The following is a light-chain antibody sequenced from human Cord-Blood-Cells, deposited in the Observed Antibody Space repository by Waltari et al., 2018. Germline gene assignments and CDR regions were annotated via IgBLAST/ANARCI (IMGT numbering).Light chain of an antibody. V-gene: IGLV2-11*01. J-gene: IGLJ1*01. CDR1: SSDVGGYNY. Sequence: QSALTQPRSVSGSPGQSVTISCTGTSSDVGGYNYISWYHQHPGKAPKLRIYDVSKRPAGVPDRFSGSKSGNTASLTISGLQAEDEADYYCCSYAGSYPYVFGTGTKVTVL. CDR3: CSYAGSYPYV. CDR2: DVS.